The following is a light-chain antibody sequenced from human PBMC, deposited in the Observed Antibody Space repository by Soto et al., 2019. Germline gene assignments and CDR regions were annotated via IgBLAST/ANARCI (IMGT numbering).Light chain of an antibody. J-gene: IGKJ1*01. CDR1: QSISSW. CDR3: QQYNSYSWT. Sequence: DIQMTQSPSTLSSSVGDRVTITCRASQSISSWLAWYQQKPGKAPKLLIYDASSLESGVPSRFSGSGSGTEFTLTISIQQPDYFATYCCQQYNSYSWTFGQGTKVEIK. V-gene: IGKV1-5*01. CDR2: DAS.